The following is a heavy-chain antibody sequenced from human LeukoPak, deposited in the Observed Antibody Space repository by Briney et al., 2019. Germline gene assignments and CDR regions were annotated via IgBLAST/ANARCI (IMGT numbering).Heavy chain of an antibody. Sequence: GGSLRLSRAASGFTFSGYSMHWVRQAPGKGLVWVSRINTDGSTTTYADSVKGRFTISRDNAKNTLYLQMSSLRAEDTAVYFCARNFYYGHDYWGQGTLVTVSS. J-gene: IGHJ4*02. D-gene: IGHD3-10*01. CDR3: ARNFYYGHDY. CDR1: GFTFSGYS. CDR2: INTDGSTT. V-gene: IGHV3-74*01.